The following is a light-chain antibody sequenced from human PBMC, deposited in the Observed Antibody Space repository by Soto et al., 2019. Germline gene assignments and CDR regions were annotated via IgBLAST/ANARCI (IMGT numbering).Light chain of an antibody. CDR3: QQYNKWPQT. CDR1: QSVSSY. CDR2: DAS. Sequence: EIVMTQSPATLSVSPGERATLSCRASQSVSSYLAWYQQKPGQAPRLLIYDASTRATDIPATVTVSGSGTEFTLTISSLQSEDIAVYYCQQYNKWPQTFGQGTKVDIK. V-gene: IGKV3-15*01. J-gene: IGKJ1*01.